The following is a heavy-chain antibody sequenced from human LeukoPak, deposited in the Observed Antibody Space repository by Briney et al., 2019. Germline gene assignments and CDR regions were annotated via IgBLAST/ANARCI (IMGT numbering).Heavy chain of an antibody. CDR1: GYTLTSYY. D-gene: IGHD3-16*01. V-gene: IGHV1-46*01. Sequence: ASVTVSCKASGYTLTSYYMHWVRQAPGQGLEWMGIINPSGGSTSYAQKFQGRVTMTRDTSTSTVYMELSSLRSEDTAVYYCARASLGENGANWFDPWGQGTLVTVSS. CDR2: INPSGGST. CDR3: ARASLGENGANWFDP. J-gene: IGHJ5*02.